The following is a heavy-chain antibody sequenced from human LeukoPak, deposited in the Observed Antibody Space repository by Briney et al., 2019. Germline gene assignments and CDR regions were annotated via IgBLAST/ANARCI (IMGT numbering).Heavy chain of an antibody. J-gene: IGHJ5*02. CDR2: MNPNSGNT. CDR3: ARVYYYGSGSYYNFDP. Sequence: ASVKVSCKASGYTFTSYDINWVRQATGQGLEWMGWMNPNSGNTGYAQKFQGRVTMTRNTSISTAYMELSSLRSEDTAVYYCARVYYYGSGSYYNFDPWAREPWSPSPQ. V-gene: IGHV1-8*01. D-gene: IGHD3-10*01. CDR1: GYTFTSYD.